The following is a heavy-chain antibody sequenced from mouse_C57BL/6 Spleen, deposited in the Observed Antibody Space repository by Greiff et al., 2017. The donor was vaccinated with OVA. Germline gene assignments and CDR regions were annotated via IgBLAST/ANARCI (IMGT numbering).Heavy chain of an antibody. CDR1: GYAFSSSW. CDR2: IYPGDGDT. Sequence: QVQLQQSGPELVKPGASVKISCKASGYAFSSSWMNWVKQRPGKGLEWIGRIYPGDGDTNYNGKFKGKATLTADKSSSTAYMQLSSLTSEDSAVYFCARGTWTYAMDYWGQGTSVTVSS. J-gene: IGHJ4*01. V-gene: IGHV1-82*01. CDR3: ARGTWTYAMDY.